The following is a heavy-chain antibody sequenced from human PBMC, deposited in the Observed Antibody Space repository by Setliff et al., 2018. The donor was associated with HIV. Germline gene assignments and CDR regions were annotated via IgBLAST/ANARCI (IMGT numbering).Heavy chain of an antibody. CDR3: ARLRIPVAGYNWFDP. CDR2: ICYGRST. D-gene: IGHD6-19*01. V-gene: IGHV4-39*01. Sequence: PSETLSLTCTVSGDSISRSNCFWGWIRQAPGMGLEWIGNICYGRSTYYNPSLKSRVTISLDTSKNQFSLKLSSVTAADTAVYYCARLRIPVAGYNWFDPWGQGTLVTVSS. J-gene: IGHJ5*02. CDR1: GDSISRSNCF.